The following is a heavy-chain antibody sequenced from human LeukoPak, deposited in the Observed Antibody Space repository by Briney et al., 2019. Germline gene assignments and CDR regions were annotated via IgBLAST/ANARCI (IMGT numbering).Heavy chain of an antibody. CDR2: ISSGGGTK. CDR3: ARETYGLPDF. D-gene: IGHD2-15*01. CDR1: GFPFGTYS. V-gene: IGHV3-48*02. Sequence: GGSLRLSCAASGFPFGTYSMNWVRQAPRQGLEWVSYISSGGGTKYYGDSVKGRVTVSRDNAKNSLYLQMNSLRDEDTAVYYCARETYGLPDFWGQGTLVTVSS. J-gene: IGHJ4*02.